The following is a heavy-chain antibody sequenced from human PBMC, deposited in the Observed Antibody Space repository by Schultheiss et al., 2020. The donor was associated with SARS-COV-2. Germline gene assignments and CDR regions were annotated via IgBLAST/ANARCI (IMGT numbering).Heavy chain of an antibody. J-gene: IGHJ5*02. Sequence: SQTLSLTCTVSGGSISSGGYYWSWIRQHPGKGLEWIGYIYYSGSTYYNPSLKSLVTMSLDTSKNHFSLKLSSVTAADTAVYYCARSNRGWYRTGWFDPWGQGTLVTVSS. CDR1: GGSISSGGYY. V-gene: IGHV4-31*01. D-gene: IGHD6-19*01. CDR2: IYYSGST. CDR3: ARSNRGWYRTGWFDP.